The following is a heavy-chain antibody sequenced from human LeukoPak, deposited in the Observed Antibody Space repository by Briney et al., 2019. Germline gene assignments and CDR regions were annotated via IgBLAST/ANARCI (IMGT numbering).Heavy chain of an antibody. CDR3: ARDRPNYHEPNGHYYNRDGDH. CDR1: GFTFQIYA. V-gene: IGHV3-23*01. Sequence: GGSLRLSCAASGFTFQIYAMSWVRLAPGRGLQWVASMCGTAGCTFYTDSVKGRFTISRDNSKDTLYLQMNDLRADDTATYYCARDRPNYHEPNGHYYNRDGDHWGQGALVTVSS. J-gene: IGHJ5*02. D-gene: IGHD1-14*01. CDR2: MCGTAGCT.